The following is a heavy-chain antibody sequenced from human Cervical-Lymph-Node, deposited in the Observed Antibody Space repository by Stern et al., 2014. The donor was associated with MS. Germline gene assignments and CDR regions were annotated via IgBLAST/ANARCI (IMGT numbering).Heavy chain of an antibody. CDR1: GFTFSSYG. Sequence: QVQLVESGGGVVQPGRSLRLSCAASGFTFSSYGMHWVRQAPGKGLEWVAVIWYDGSNKYYADSVKGRLTISRDNSKNTLYLQLNSLRAEDTAVYYCARGGGSWGYFDYWGQGTLVTVSS. CDR2: IWYDGSNK. J-gene: IGHJ4*02. CDR3: ARGGGSWGYFDY. D-gene: IGHD1-26*01. V-gene: IGHV3-33*01.